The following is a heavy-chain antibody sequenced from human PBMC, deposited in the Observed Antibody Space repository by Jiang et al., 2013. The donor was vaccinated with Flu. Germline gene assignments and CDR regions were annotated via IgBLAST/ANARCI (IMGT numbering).Heavy chain of an antibody. D-gene: IGHD6-13*01. CDR2: IKSKTDGGTT. V-gene: IGHV3-15*01. J-gene: IGHJ4*02. CDR3: TTARPGSSSWFDY. CDR1: GFTFSNAW. Sequence: VQLVESGGGLVKPGGSLRLSCAAPGFTFSNAWMSWVRQAPGKGLEWVGRIKSKTDGGTTDYVAPVKGRFTISRDDSKNTLFLEMSNLKTEDTAVYYCTTARPGSSSWFDYVGPGNPGHRLL.